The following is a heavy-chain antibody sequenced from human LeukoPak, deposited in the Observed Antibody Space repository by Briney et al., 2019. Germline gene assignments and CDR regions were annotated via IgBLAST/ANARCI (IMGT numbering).Heavy chain of an antibody. CDR2: IYYSGST. Sequence: SETLSLTCTVSGGSISSYYWSWIRQPPGKGLEWIGYIYYSGSTNYNPSLKSRVTISVDTSKNQFSLKLSSVTAADTAVYYCARDMAAAGPNWFDPWGQGTLVTVSS. J-gene: IGHJ5*02. CDR3: ARDMAAAGPNWFDP. CDR1: GGSISSYY. V-gene: IGHV4-59*01. D-gene: IGHD6-13*01.